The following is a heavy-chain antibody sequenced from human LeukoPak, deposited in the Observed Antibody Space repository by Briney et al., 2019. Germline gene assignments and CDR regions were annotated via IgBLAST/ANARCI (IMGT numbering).Heavy chain of an antibody. J-gene: IGHJ4*02. D-gene: IGHD2-15*01. Sequence: SETLPLTCTVSGVSISNHYSSWIRQPPGKGQEWIGYIYYTGNTNYNPSLKSRVTISEDTSKNQVSLELSSVTAADTAVYYCVRHSRVVAFDYWGQGNLVTVSS. V-gene: IGHV4-59*08. CDR3: VRHSRVVAFDY. CDR2: IYYTGNT. CDR1: GVSISNHY.